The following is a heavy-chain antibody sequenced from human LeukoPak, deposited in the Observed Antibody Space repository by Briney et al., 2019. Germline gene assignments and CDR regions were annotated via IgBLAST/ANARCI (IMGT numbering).Heavy chain of an antibody. D-gene: IGHD5-24*01. V-gene: IGHV4-39*01. Sequence: SETLSLTCTVSGGSISSSSYYWGWIRQPPGKGLEWIGSIYYSGSTYCNPSLKSRVTISVDTSKNQFSLKLSSVTAADTAVYYCARGTRDGYNTNWFDPWGQGTLVTVSS. J-gene: IGHJ5*02. CDR3: ARGTRDGYNTNWFDP. CDR1: GGSISSSSYY. CDR2: IYYSGST.